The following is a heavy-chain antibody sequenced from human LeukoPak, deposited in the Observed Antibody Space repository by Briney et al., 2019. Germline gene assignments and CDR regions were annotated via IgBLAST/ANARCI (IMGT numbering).Heavy chain of an antibody. CDR3: ARLFGYYGSGSYYMGYYYYYYGMDV. CDR1: GGSISGYY. D-gene: IGHD3-10*01. Sequence: PSETLSLTCTVSGGSISGYYYNWIRQPPGKGLEWIGYIYYSGSTNYNPSLKSRVTISVDTSKNQFSLKLSSVTAADTAVYYCARLFGYYGSGSYYMGYYYYYYGMDVWGQGTTVTVSS. V-gene: IGHV4-59*08. CDR2: IYYSGST. J-gene: IGHJ6*02.